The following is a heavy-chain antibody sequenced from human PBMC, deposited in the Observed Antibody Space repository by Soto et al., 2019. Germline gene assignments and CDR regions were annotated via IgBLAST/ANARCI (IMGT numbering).Heavy chain of an antibody. V-gene: IGHV3-30*18. D-gene: IGHD3-3*01. CDR1: GFTFSNYG. CDR2: ISHDGNKE. J-gene: IGHJ6*03. CDR3: AKWVDYDFWSGPPYYYYYMDV. Sequence: PGGSLRLSCAASGFTFSNYGIHWVRQAPGKGLEWVAVISHDGNKEYYADSVKGRFTISRDNSKNTLYLQMNSLRAEDTAVYYCAKWVDYDFWSGPPYYYYYMDVWGKGTTVTVSS.